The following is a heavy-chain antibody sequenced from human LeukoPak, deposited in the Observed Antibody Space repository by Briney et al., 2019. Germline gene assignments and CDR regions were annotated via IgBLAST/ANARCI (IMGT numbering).Heavy chain of an antibody. CDR1: GYSFTSYW. D-gene: IGHD1-26*01. Sequence: GESLKISCKASGYSFTSYWIGWVRQMPRKGLEWMGIIYPGDSDTRYRPSFQGQVTISVDKSITTAYLQWSSLKASDSAIYFCATQPGLGYWGQGTPVTVSS. CDR3: ATQPGLGY. V-gene: IGHV5-51*01. CDR2: IYPGDSDT. J-gene: IGHJ4*02.